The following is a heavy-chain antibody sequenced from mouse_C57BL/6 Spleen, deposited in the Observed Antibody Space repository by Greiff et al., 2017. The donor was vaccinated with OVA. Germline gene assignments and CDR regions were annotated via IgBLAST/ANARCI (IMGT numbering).Heavy chain of an antibody. CDR1: GYAFSSSW. D-gene: IGHD1-1*01. Sequence: VQLKESGPELVKPGASVKISCKASGYAFSSSWMNWVKQRPGKGLEWIGRIYPGDGDTNYNGKFKGKATLTADKSSSTAYMQLSSLTSEDSAVYFCAREGYGSSYTYFDVWGTGTTVTVSS. CDR3: AREGYGSSYTYFDV. V-gene: IGHV1-82*01. J-gene: IGHJ1*03. CDR2: IYPGDGDT.